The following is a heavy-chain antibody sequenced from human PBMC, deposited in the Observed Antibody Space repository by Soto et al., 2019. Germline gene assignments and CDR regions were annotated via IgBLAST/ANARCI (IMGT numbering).Heavy chain of an antibody. J-gene: IGHJ6*02. CDR2: INAGNGNT. CDR1: GYTFTSYA. D-gene: IGHD2-15*01. CDR3: ARDLRVVAAAHYYYYGMDV. Sequence: ASVKVSCKASGYTFTSYAMHWVRQAPGQRLEWMGWINAGNGNTKYSQKFQGRVPITRDTSASTAYMELSSLRSEDTAVYYCARDLRVVAAAHYYYYGMDVWGQGTTVTVSS. V-gene: IGHV1-3*01.